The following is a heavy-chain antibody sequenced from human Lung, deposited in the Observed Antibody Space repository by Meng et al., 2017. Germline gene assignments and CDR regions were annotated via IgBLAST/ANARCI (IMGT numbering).Heavy chain of an antibody. D-gene: IGHD1-14*01. Sequence: QVQLQESGPGLVKHSQTLSLTRTVSGDSISSGENYWNWFRQHSWKGLEYIGSIYYTGSNHYSPSLQSRVTISVDTSKNQFSLQLISVTAADTALYYCARVGNITTMVPRWFDPWGQGTLVTVSS. J-gene: IGHJ5*02. V-gene: IGHV4-31*03. CDR3: ARVGNITTMVPRWFDP. CDR2: IYYTGSN. CDR1: GDSISSGENY.